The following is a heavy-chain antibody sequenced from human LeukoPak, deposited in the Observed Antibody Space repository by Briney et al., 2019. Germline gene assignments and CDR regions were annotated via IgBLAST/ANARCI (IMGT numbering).Heavy chain of an antibody. J-gene: IGHJ5*02. CDR1: GYTFTGYY. CDR2: INPNSGGT. D-gene: IGHD6-13*01. CDR3: ARGDGSSWYFWFDP. V-gene: IGHV1-2*02. Sequence: GASVKVSCKASGYTFTGYYMHWVRQAPGQGLEWMGWINPNSGGTNYAQKFQGRVTMTRDTSISTAYMELSRLRSDDTAVYYCARGDGSSWYFWFDPWGQGTLVTVSS.